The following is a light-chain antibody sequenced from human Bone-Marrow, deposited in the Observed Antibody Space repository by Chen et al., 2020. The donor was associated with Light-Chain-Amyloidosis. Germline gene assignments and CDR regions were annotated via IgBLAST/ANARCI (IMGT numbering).Light chain of an antibody. CDR3: RVWDTRSDQKV. Sequence: SYVLTQPPSVSVAPGQTASLSCGGGDLASKSVHWYQQRPGQAPVLVMYNDDDRPSGIPERFSGSNSGGAATLTITRGDAGDEAHYYCRVWDTRSDQKVFGGGTRLPVL. CDR1: DLASKS. V-gene: IGLV3-21*01. CDR2: NDD. J-gene: IGLJ3*02.